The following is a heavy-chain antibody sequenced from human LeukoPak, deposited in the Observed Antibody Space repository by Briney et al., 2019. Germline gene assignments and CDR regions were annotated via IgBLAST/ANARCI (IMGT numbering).Heavy chain of an antibody. Sequence: GGSLRLSCAASGFTFSSYAMHWVRQAPGKGLEWVAVISYDGSSKYYADSVKGRFTISRDNSKNTLYLQMNSLRAEDTAVYYCARDGFDLWGRGTLVTVSS. CDR2: ISYDGSSK. J-gene: IGHJ2*01. CDR1: GFTFSSYA. CDR3: ARDGFDL. V-gene: IGHV3-30*04.